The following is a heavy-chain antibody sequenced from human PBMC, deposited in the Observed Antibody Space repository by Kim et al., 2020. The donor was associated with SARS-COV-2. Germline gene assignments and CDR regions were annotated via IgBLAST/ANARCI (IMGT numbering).Heavy chain of an antibody. D-gene: IGHD3-16*01. J-gene: IGHJ4*02. V-gene: IGHV3-64*01. CDR3: AGDGGASIPGPFDY. Sequence: ANSVKGRFTISRDNSKHTLYLQMGSLRAEDMAVYYCAGDGGASIPGPFDYWGQGTLVTVSS.